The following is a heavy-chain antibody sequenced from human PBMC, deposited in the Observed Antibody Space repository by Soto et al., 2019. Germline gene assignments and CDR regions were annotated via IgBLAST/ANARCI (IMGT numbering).Heavy chain of an antibody. D-gene: IGHD3-22*01. CDR2: ISYDGSNK. J-gene: IGHJ4*02. V-gene: IGHV3-30-3*01. CDR3: ASLSVWLLLQLDY. Sequence: GGSLRLSCAASGFTFSSYAMHWVRQAPGKGLEWVAVISYDGSNKYYADSVKGRFTISRDNSKNTLYLQMNSLRAEDTAVYYCASLSVWLLLQLDYWGQGTLVTVSS. CDR1: GFTFSSYA.